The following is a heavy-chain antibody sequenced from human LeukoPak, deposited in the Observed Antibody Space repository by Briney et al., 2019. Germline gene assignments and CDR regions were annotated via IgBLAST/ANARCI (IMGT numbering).Heavy chain of an antibody. CDR2: IYYSGST. V-gene: IGHV4-31*03. CDR3: ARYMVWGLYYHGMDV. J-gene: IGHJ6*02. Sequence: SQTLSLTSTVSGGSISSGGYYWSWIRQHPGKGLEWIGYIYYSGSTYYNPSLKSRVTISVDTSKNQFSLKLSSVTAADTAVYYCARYMVWGLYYHGMDVWGQGTTVTVSS. CDR1: GGSISSGGYY. D-gene: IGHD3-10*01.